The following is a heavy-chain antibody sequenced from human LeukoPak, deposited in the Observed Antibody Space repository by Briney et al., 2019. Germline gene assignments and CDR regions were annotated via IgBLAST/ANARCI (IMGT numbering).Heavy chain of an antibody. V-gene: IGHV3-21*01. Sequence: GGSLRLSCAASGFTFRDYTMNWVRQAPGKGLEWVSAINKGGSFIKYADSVKGRFIVSRDNAKNLLFLQMNSLRVEDTALYFCAKKAQYDGHYPLDYWGQGTLVTVSA. CDR2: INKGGSFI. J-gene: IGHJ4*02. CDR1: GFTFRDYT. CDR3: AKKAQYDGHYPLDY. D-gene: IGHD4/OR15-4a*01.